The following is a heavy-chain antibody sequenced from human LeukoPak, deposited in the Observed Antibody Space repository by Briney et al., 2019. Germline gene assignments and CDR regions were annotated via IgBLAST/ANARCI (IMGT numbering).Heavy chain of an antibody. V-gene: IGHV3-53*01. CDR3: ARDYGSGSYRSAFDI. D-gene: IGHD3-10*01. CDR1: GFTVSSNY. CDR2: IYSGGST. Sequence: GGSLRLSCAASGFTVSSNYMSWVCQAPGKGLEWVSVIYSGGSTYYADSVKGRFTISRDNSKNTLYLQMNSLRAEDTAVYYCARDYGSGSYRSAFDIWGQGTMVAVSS. J-gene: IGHJ3*02.